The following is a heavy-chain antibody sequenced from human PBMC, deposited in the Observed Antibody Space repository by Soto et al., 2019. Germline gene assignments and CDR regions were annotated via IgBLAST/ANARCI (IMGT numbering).Heavy chain of an antibody. V-gene: IGHV4-39*07. CDR3: ARAASTMSLEWLLFDY. J-gene: IGHJ4*02. CDR2: IYYSGST. CDR1: GESISSSSYY. D-gene: IGHD3-3*01. Sequence: SETLSITCIVSGESISSSSYYWGWIRQPPGKGLEWIGSIYYSGSTYYNPSLKSRVTVSVDTSKNQFSLKLSSVTAADTAVYYCARAASTMSLEWLLFDYWGQGTLVTVSS.